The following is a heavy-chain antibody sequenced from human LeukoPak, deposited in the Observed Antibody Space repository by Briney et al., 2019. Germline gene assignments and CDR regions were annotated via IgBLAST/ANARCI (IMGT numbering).Heavy chain of an antibody. V-gene: IGHV1-18*01. J-gene: IGHJ4*02. Sequence: GASVKVSCKASGYTFTSYGISWVRQAPGQGLEWMGWISAYNGNTNYAQKFQGRVTMTRDTSISTAYMELSRLRSDDTAVYYCATYKWNYVETMRFFDYWGQGTLVTVSS. CDR2: ISAYNGNT. CDR1: GYTFTSYG. CDR3: ATYKWNYVETMRFFDY. D-gene: IGHD1-7*01.